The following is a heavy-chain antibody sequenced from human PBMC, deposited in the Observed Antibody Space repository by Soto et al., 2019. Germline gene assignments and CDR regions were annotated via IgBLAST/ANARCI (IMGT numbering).Heavy chain of an antibody. Sequence: PGGSLRLSCAASGFTFSSYSMNWVRQAPGKGLEWVSYISSSSSTIYYADSVKGRFTISRDNAKNSLYLQMNSLRAEDTAVYYCALYWDIAVAVSFDYCGQRSLVPVSA. CDR2: ISSSSSTI. D-gene: IGHD6-19*01. V-gene: IGHV3-48*01. CDR3: ALYWDIAVAVSFDY. J-gene: IGHJ4*02. CDR1: GFTFSSYS.